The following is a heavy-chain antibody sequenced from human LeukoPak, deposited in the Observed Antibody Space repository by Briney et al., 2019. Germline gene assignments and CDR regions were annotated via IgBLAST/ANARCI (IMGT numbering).Heavy chain of an antibody. CDR2: IKQDGSEK. V-gene: IGHV3-7*01. CDR3: ARDTSGPYYDILTGYDSGMDV. CDR1: GFTFSSYW. Sequence: GGSLRLSCAASGFTFSSYWMSWVRQAPGKGLEWVANIKQDGSEKYYVDSVKGRFTISRDNTKNSLYLQMNSLRAEDTAVYYCARDTSGPYYDILTGYDSGMDVWGQGTTVTVSS. J-gene: IGHJ6*02. D-gene: IGHD3-9*01.